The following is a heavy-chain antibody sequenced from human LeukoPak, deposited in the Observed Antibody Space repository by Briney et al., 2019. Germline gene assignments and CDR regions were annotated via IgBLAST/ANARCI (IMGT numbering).Heavy chain of an antibody. Sequence: SETLSLTCTVSGGSISSGGYYWSWIRQHPGKGLEWIGYIYYSGSTYYNPSLKSRVTISVDTSKNQFSLRLSTVPAADTAVYYCAREGGSGSYWVPPKYYGMDVWGQGTTVTVSS. CDR3: AREGGSGSYWVPPKYYGMDV. CDR1: GGSISSGGYY. J-gene: IGHJ6*02. V-gene: IGHV4-31*03. D-gene: IGHD3-10*01. CDR2: IYYSGST.